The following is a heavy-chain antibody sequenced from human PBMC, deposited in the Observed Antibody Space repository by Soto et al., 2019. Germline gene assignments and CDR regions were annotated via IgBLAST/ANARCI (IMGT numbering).Heavy chain of an antibody. CDR3: AREVAGRSYQPIDY. CDR1: GYTFTNYG. D-gene: IGHD2-15*01. Sequence: ASVKVSCKASGYTFTNYGISWVRQAPGQGLEWMGWINTNSGNTNHAQKLQGRVTMTRDTSTSTAYMELSSLRSDDTAVYYCAREVAGRSYQPIDYWGQGTLVTVSS. CDR2: INTNSGNT. J-gene: IGHJ4*02. V-gene: IGHV1-18*01.